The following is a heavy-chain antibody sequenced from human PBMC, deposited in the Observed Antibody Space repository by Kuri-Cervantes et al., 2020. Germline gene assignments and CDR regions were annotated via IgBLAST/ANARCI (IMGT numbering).Heavy chain of an antibody. CDR3: ARGDDVVVPAPFDP. CDR1: GYTFTSYD. CDR2: MNPNSGNT. J-gene: IGHJ5*02. D-gene: IGHD2-2*01. V-gene: IGHV1-8*01. Sequence: ASVKVSCKASGYTFTSYDINWVRQATGRGLEWMGWMNPNSGNTGYAQKFQGRVTMTRNTSISTAYMELSSLRSEDTAVYYCARGDDVVVPAPFDPWGQGTLVTVSS.